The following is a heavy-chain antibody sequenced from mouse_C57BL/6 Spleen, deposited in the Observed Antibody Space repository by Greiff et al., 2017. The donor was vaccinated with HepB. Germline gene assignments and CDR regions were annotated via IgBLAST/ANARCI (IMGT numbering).Heavy chain of an antibody. V-gene: IGHV1-82*01. CDR3: ARDEDYGSSGAY. Sequence: VQLQQSGPELVKPGASVKISCKASGYAFSSSWMNWVKQRPGKGLEWIGRIYPGDGDTNYNGKFKGKATLTADKSSSTAYMQLSSLTSEDSAVYFCARDEDYGSSGAYWGQGTLVTVSA. CDR1: GYAFSSSW. CDR2: IYPGDGDT. D-gene: IGHD1-1*01. J-gene: IGHJ3*01.